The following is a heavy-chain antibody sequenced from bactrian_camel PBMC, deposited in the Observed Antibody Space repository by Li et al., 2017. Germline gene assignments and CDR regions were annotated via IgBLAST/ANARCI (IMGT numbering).Heavy chain of an antibody. CDR3: AAARPRSGGYCYPPYEFNY. CDR1: GKTNVLNC. V-gene: IGHV3S53*01. J-gene: IGHJ4*01. Sequence: QVQLVESGGGLVQPGGSLNLSCAATGKTNVLNCMGWFRQAPGKEREGVAVITRIHGGTEYADSVKGRFTVSQGNAKNTLYLQMNSLKPEDTAMYLCAAARPRSGGYCYPPYEFNYWGQGTQVTVS. D-gene: IGHD2*01. CDR2: ITRIHGGT.